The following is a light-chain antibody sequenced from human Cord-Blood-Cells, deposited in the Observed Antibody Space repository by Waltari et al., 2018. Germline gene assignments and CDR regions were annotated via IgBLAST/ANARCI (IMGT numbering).Light chain of an antibody. CDR2: AAS. J-gene: IGKJ3*01. V-gene: IGKV1-39*01. Sequence: DIQMTQSPSALSASVGDRVTITCRASQSISSYLNWYQQKPGKALKHLIYAASSLQSRVPSRFIGSVSVTDFTLAISTLQPEDFATYDCPQSYTTPFTLSQLTKLDLK. CDR3: PQSYTTPFT. CDR1: QSISSY.